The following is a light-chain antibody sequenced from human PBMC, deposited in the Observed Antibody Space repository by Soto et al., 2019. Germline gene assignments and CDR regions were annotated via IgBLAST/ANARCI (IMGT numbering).Light chain of an antibody. CDR2: AAS. Sequence: DIQMTQSPSSLSASVGDRVTITCRASQTISSYLNWYQQKPGKAPKLLIYAASSLQSGVPSRFSGGGSGTDFTLTINSLQPDDFATYYCQQYNSYSPEGTFGQGTKVDIK. CDR3: QQYNSYSPEGT. J-gene: IGKJ1*01. V-gene: IGKV1-39*01. CDR1: QTISSY.